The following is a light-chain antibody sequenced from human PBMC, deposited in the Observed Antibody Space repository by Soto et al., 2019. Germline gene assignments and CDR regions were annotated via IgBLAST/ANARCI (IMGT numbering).Light chain of an antibody. J-gene: IGKJ5*01. CDR3: QQSYRTPT. Sequence: EIVLTQSPGTLSLSPGERAALSCRASQSVSGSYVAWYQQKPGQAPRLLIYGASNRATGIPDRFSGSGSGTDYTLTISSLQPEDFATYYCQQSYRTPTFGQGTRLEIK. CDR2: GAS. CDR1: QSVSGSY. V-gene: IGKV3-20*01.